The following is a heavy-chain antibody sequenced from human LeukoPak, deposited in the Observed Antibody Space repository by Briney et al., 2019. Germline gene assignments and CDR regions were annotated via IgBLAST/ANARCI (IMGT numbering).Heavy chain of an antibody. D-gene: IGHD3-3*01. Sequence: ASVKVSCKASGYTFTSYDINWVRQAPGQGLEWMGWMNPNSGNTGYAQKFQGRVTMTRNTSISTAYMELSSLRSEDTAVYYCARTKRITIFGVNRIDYWGQGTLVTVSS. CDR3: ARTKRITIFGVNRIDY. J-gene: IGHJ4*02. V-gene: IGHV1-8*01. CDR2: MNPNSGNT. CDR1: GYTFTSYD.